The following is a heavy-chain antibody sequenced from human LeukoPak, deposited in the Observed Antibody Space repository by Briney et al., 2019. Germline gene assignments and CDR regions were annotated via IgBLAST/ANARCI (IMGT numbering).Heavy chain of an antibody. CDR1: GYTFTSYG. J-gene: IGHJ4*02. CDR2: ISNYNGDT. V-gene: IGHV1-18*01. D-gene: IGHD3-22*01. Sequence: ASVKVSCKASGYTFTSYGISWVRQAPGQGLEWVGWISNYNGDTRYAQKFQGRVTMTTDTSTRTSNMELRNLGSDDTAVYYCAGALYSDSSGYYPGLDHWGQGTLVTVSS. CDR3: AGALYSDSSGYYPGLDH.